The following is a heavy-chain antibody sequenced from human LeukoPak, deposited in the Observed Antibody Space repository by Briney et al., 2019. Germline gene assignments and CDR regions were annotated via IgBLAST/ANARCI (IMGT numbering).Heavy chain of an antibody. CDR2: IYSGGST. D-gene: IGHD3-10*01. J-gene: IGHJ4*02. CDR1: GFTASSNY. Sequence: RGSLRLSCAASGFTASSNYMSSGPPAPGKGVGWVSVIYSGGSTYYADSVKGRFTISRDNSKNTLYLQMNSLRAEDTAVYYCARSPLWVGENYFDYWGQGTLVTVSS. V-gene: IGHV3-53*01. CDR3: ARSPLWVGENYFDY.